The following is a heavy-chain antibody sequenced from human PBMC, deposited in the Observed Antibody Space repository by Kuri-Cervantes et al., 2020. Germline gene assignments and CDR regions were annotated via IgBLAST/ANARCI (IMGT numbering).Heavy chain of an antibody. CDR1: GFSLSTSGTR. CDR2: IDYDDDK. V-gene: IGHV2-70*04. D-gene: IGHD3-22*01. J-gene: IGHJ4*02. CDR3: ARTFSGYTHYYFDY. Sequence: SGPTLVKPTETLTLTCTLSGFSLSTSGTRVSWIRQPPGKALEWLARIDYDDDKVYSTSLKTRLTISKDTSKNQVVLTMTNMDPVDTATYYCARTFSGYTHYYFDYWGQGALVTVSS.